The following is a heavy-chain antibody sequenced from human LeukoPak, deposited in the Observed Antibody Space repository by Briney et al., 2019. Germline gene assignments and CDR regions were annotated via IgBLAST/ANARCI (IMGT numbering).Heavy chain of an antibody. V-gene: IGHV4-34*01. CDR1: GGSFSGYY. CDR2: INHGGST. D-gene: IGHD2-15*01. CDR3: ARVVVVAAGHDY. J-gene: IGHJ4*02. Sequence: KPSENLSLTCAVYGGSFSGYYWSWIRQPPRKGLEWIGEINHGGSTNYNPSLKSRVTISVDTSKNQFSLKLSSVTAADTAVYYCARVVVVAAGHDYWGQGTLVTVSS.